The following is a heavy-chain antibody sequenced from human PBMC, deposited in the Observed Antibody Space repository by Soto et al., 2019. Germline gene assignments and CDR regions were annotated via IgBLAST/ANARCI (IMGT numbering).Heavy chain of an antibody. CDR1: GFTFSSYE. CDR2: ISSSGRTI. D-gene: IGHD6-19*01. CDR3: ARSWSIAVAGRGHDAFDI. J-gene: IGHJ3*02. V-gene: IGHV3-48*03. Sequence: GGSLRLSCAVSGFTFSSYEMNWVRQVPGKGLEWVSYISSSGRTIYYADSVKGRFTISRDNAKNSLYLQMNSLRTEDTAVYYCARSWSIAVAGRGHDAFDIWGQGTMVAVSS.